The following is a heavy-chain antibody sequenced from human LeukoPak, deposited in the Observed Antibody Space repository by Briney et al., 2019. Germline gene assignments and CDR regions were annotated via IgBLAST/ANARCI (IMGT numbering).Heavy chain of an antibody. D-gene: IGHD2-2*01. CDR1: GGSISSGSYY. CDR2: IYTSGST. V-gene: IGHV4-61*02. CDR3: ARDEIVVVPAARDYYYYYMDV. J-gene: IGHJ6*03. Sequence: SQTLSLTCTVSGGSISSGSYYWSWIRQPAGKGLEWIGRIYTSGSTNYNPSLKSRVTMSVDTSKNQFSLKLSSVTAADTAVYYCARDEIVVVPAARDYYYYYMDVWGKGTTVTVSS.